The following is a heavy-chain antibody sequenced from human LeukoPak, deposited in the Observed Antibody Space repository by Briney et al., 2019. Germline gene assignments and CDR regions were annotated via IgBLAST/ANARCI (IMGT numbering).Heavy chain of an antibody. CDR1: GGTFSSYT. CDR2: IIPILGIA. V-gene: IGHV1-69*04. D-gene: IGHD2-2*01. CDR3: ARDPGLVPAANDY. J-gene: IGHJ4*02. Sequence: SVKVSCKASGGTFSSYTISWVRQAPGQGLEWMGRIIPILGIANYAQKFQGRVTITADKSTSTAYMELSSLRSENTAVYYCARDPGLVPAANDYWGQGTLVTVSS.